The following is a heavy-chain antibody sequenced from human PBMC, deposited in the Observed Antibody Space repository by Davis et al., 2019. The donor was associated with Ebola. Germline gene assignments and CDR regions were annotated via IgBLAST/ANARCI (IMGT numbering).Heavy chain of an antibody. J-gene: IGHJ6*02. V-gene: IGHV5-51*01. CDR1: GYSFTSYW. D-gene: IGHD2-21*01. CDR3: AREPVVVIAIGSYGMDV. CDR2: IYPGDPDT. Sequence: GESLKISCKGSGYSFTSYWIGWVRQMPGKGLEWMGIIYPGDPDTRYSPSFQGQVTISADKSISTAYLQWSSRKASDTAMYDCAREPVVVIAIGSYGMDVWGQGTTVTVSS.